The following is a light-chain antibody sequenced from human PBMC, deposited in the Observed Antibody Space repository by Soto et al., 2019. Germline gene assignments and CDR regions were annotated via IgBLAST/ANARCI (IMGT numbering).Light chain of an antibody. Sequence: EIVLTQSPATLSFSPGERATLSCRPSQGFSRYLAWYQQKPGQAPRPLIYDASNRATGIPARFSGSGSGTDFTLTISSLEPEDFAVYYCQQRSDWPSTFGGGTKVQIK. CDR2: DAS. J-gene: IGKJ4*01. V-gene: IGKV3-11*01. CDR3: QQRSDWPST. CDR1: QGFSRY.